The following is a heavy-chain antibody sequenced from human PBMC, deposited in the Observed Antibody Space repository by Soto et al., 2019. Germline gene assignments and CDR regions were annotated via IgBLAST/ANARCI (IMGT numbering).Heavy chain of an antibody. CDR1: GGSISSGGYY. V-gene: IGHV4-31*03. Sequence: SETLSLTCTVSGGSISSGGYYWSWIRQHPGKGLEWIGYIYYSGSTYYNPSLKSRVTISVDTSKNQFSLKLSSVTAADTAVYYCARVGVGYFDYWGQGTLVTVSS. J-gene: IGHJ4*02. CDR2: IYYSGST. CDR3: ARVGVGYFDY.